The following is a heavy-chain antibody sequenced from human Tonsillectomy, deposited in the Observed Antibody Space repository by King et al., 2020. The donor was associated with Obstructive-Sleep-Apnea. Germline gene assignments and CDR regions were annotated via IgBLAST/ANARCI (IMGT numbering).Heavy chain of an antibody. CDR3: ARDGRPLYGDYVGPYYGMDV. D-gene: IGHD4-17*01. Sequence: VQLVESGGGLVQPGGSLRLSCVASGFTFSDHYMDWVRQAPGRGLEWVGRSRNKANSYTTEYAASVKGRFTISRDDSKNSLYLQMNSLKTEDTAVYYCARDGRPLYGDYVGPYYGMDVWGQGTTVTVSS. CDR1: GFTFSDHY. CDR2: SRNKANSYTT. V-gene: IGHV3-72*01. J-gene: IGHJ6*02.